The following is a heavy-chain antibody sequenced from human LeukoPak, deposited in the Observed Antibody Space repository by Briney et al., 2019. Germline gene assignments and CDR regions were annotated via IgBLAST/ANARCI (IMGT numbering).Heavy chain of an antibody. Sequence: GGSLRLSCAASGFTFDDYDMSWVRQVPGKGLEWVSGITWNGDKTGYADSVKGRFAISRDNTKNSPYLQMSSLRAEDTALYYCARDPFCSSTAGCYFEDWFDPWGPGTLVTVSS. CDR2: ITWNGDKT. CDR1: GFTFDDYD. CDR3: ARDPFCSSTAGCYFEDWFDP. V-gene: IGHV3-20*04. J-gene: IGHJ5*02. D-gene: IGHD2-2*01.